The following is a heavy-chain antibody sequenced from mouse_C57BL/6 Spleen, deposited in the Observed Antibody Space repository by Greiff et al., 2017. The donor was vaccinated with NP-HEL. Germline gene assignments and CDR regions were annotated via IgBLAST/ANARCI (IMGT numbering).Heavy chain of an antibody. J-gene: IGHJ2*01. Sequence: EVQLQQSGPVLVKPGASVKMSCKASGYTFTDYYMNWVKQSHGKSLEWIGVINPYNGGTSYNQKFKGKATLTVDKSSSTAYMELNILTSEDSAVYYCARSNWEDSYYFDYWGQGTTLTVSS. CDR2: INPYNGGT. CDR3: ARSNWEDSYYFDY. D-gene: IGHD4-1*02. CDR1: GYTFTDYY. V-gene: IGHV1-19*01.